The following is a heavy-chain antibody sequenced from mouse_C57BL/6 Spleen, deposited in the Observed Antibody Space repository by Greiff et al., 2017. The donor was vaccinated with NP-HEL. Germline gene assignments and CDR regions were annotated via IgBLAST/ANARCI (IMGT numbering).Heavy chain of an antibody. J-gene: IGHJ2*01. CDR1: GYSITSGYY. CDR3: ARDQGYGDYYFDY. D-gene: IGHD1-1*02. Sequence: EVKLVESGPGLVKPSQSLSLTCSVTGYSITSGYYWNWIRQFPGNKLEWMGYISYDGSNNYNPSLKNRISITRDTSKNQFFLKLNSVTTEDTATYYCARDQGYGDYYFDYWGQGTTLTVSS. CDR2: ISYDGSN. V-gene: IGHV3-6*01.